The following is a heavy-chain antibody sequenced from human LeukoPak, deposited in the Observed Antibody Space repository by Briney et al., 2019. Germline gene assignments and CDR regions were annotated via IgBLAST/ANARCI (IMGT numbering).Heavy chain of an antibody. CDR1: GYTFTSHH. CDR2: INPSGGST. Sequence: ASVKVSCKASGYTFTSHHIHWVRQAPGQGHEWMGIINPSGGSTNYGQKFQGRVTMTRDMSTSTVYMELSSLRSEDMAVYYCARAKDYDFWSGLYDYWGQGTLVTVSS. CDR3: ARAKDYDFWSGLYDY. J-gene: IGHJ4*02. V-gene: IGHV1-46*01. D-gene: IGHD3-3*01.